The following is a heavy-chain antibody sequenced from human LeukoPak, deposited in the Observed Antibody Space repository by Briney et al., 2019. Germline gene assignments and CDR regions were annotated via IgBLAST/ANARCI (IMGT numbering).Heavy chain of an antibody. V-gene: IGHV1-58*01. CDR2: IVVGSGDT. CDR1: GFTFINSA. J-gene: IGHJ3*02. CDR3: AAEKRLYCSGGARYPDAFDI. D-gene: IGHD2-15*01. Sequence: SVKVSCKASGFTFINSAVQWVRQARGQRLEWIGWIVVGSGDTNYAQKFLERVTITRDMSTSTAYMELSSLRSDDTAVYYCAAEKRLYCSGGARYPDAFDIRGQGTMVTVSS.